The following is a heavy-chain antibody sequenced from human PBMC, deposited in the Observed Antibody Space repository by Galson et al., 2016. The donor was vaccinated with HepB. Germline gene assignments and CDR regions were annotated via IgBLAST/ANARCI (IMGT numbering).Heavy chain of an antibody. D-gene: IGHD2-21*01. CDR1: GFTFSTYA. CDR3: AKEFVATGAVVGDY. V-gene: IGHV3-23*01. J-gene: IGHJ4*02. CDR2: ISNSGSTT. Sequence: SLRLSCAASGFTFSTYAMSWVRQAPGKGLEWVSAISNSGSTTYYADSVKGRFTISRDNSKNTLYPQMNSLRVEDTALYYCAKEFVATGAVVGDYWGQGTLVTVSS.